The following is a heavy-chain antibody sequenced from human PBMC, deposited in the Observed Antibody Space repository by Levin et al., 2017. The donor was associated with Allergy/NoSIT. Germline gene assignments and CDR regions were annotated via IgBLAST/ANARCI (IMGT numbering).Heavy chain of an antibody. J-gene: IGHJ6*03. V-gene: IGHV3-30-3*01. CDR2: ISFDGSNK. CDR3: ARGLQVGPRGNYYYYYMDV. D-gene: IGHD3-16*01. CDR1: GFTFSTYA. Sequence: GESLKISCAVSGFTFSTYAMHWVRQAPGKGLEWVAVISFDGSNKYYADSVKGRFTISRDMSKNTLYLQMNSLRAEDTAVYYCARGLQVGPRGNYYYYYMDVWGKGTTVTVSS.